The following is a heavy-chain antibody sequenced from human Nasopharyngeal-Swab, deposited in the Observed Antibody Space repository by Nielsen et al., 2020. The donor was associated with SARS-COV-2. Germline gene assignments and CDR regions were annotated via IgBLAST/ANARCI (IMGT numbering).Heavy chain of an antibody. Sequence: SETLSLTCTVSGGSFSSFYWSWIRQPPGKGLEWIGYIYYSGSTNYNPSLKSRVTISVDTSKNQFSLKLSSVTAADTAVYYCAREVRGYAYGTRSFDIWGQGTMVTVSS. V-gene: IGHV4-59*12. J-gene: IGHJ3*02. CDR1: GGSFSSFY. D-gene: IGHD5-18*01. CDR3: AREVRGYAYGTRSFDI. CDR2: IYYSGST.